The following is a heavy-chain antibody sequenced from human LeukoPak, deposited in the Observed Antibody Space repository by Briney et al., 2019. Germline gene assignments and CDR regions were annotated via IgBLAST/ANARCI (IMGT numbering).Heavy chain of an antibody. CDR1: GFTFDDYA. J-gene: IGHJ3*02. V-gene: IGHV3-9*01. D-gene: IGHD1-26*01. CDR3: AREYSGSYRTAFDI. CDR2: ISWNGGSI. Sequence: GGSLRLSCAASGFTFDDYAMRWVRQAPGKGLEWVSGISWNGGSIGYADSVKGRFTISRDNAKNSLYLQMNSLRAEDTALYYCAREYSGSYRTAFDIWGQGTMVTVSS.